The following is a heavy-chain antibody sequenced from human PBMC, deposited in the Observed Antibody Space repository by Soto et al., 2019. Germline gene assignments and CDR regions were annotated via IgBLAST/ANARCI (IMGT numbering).Heavy chain of an antibody. D-gene: IGHD6-19*01. CDR1: GFTFDDYA. CDR3: AKDKGQWLAPYYYGMDV. V-gene: IGHV3-9*01. J-gene: IGHJ6*02. Sequence: EVQLVESGGGLVQPGRSLRLSCAASGFTFDDYAMHWVRQAPGKGLEWVSRISWDSGSIGYADSVKGRFTISRDNAKNSLYLQMNSLRPEDTAFYSCAKDKGQWLAPYYYGMDVWGQGTTVTVSS. CDR2: ISWDSGSI.